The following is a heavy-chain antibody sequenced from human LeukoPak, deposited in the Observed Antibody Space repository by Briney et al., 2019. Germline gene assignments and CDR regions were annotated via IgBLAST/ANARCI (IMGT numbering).Heavy chain of an antibody. CDR3: AREGNYYDSSDYYATTSDFDY. D-gene: IGHD3-22*01. Sequence: SETLSLTCTVSGGSISSYYWSWIRQPPGKGLEWIGYIYCSGSTNYNPSLKSRVTISVDTSKNQFSLKLSSVTAADTAVYYCAREGNYYDSSDYYATTSDFDYWGQGTLVTVSS. CDR2: IYCSGST. V-gene: IGHV4-59*12. CDR1: GGSISSYY. J-gene: IGHJ4*02.